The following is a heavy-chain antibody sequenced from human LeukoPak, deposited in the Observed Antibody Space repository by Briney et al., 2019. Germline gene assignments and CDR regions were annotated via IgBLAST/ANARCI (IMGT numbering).Heavy chain of an antibody. CDR3: AIVSWLEVVTASGAHY. Sequence: GGSLRLSCAASGYTFSTNDMTWSRQAPGLGLEWVSGVTVGGATTFYADSVKGRFTISRDNSKNTLYLHMNSLRAEDTAVYYGAIVSWLEVVTASGAHYWGQGTLVTVSS. CDR1: GYTFSTND. V-gene: IGHV3-23*01. D-gene: IGHD2-21*02. CDR2: VTVGGATT. J-gene: IGHJ4*02.